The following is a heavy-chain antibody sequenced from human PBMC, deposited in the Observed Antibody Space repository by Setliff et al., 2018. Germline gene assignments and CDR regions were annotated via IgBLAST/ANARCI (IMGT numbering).Heavy chain of an antibody. CDR2: IKQDGSEK. CDR1: GFSISNYW. Sequence: GGSLRLSCVASGFSISNYWMNWVRQAPGKGLEWVANIKQDGSEKNYVDSVKGRFTISRDNARNSLYLQMNSLRAEDTAVYYCAREQFVGDYWGQGTLVTVSS. D-gene: IGHD3-10*01. J-gene: IGHJ4*02. CDR3: AREQFVGDY. V-gene: IGHV3-7*03.